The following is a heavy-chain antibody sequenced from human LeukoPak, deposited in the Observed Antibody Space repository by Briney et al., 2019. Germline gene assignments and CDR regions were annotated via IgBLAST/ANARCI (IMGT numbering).Heavy chain of an antibody. J-gene: IGHJ5*02. D-gene: IGHD2-21*01. V-gene: IGHV3-23*01. Sequence: GGSLRLSCAASGFTFSTYAMSWVRQGAGKGLEWVSSVSGSGDRTYYADSVKGRFTISRDNSKNTVDLQMDSLRAEDTALYYCAKDECSGADCIGWLDPRGQGTLVTVSS. CDR3: AKDECSGADCIGWLDP. CDR1: GFTFSTYA. CDR2: VSGSGDRT.